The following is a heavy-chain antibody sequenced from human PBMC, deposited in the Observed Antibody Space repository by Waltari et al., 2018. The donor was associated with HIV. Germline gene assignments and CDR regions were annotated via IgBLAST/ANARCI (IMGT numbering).Heavy chain of an antibody. CDR3: ARGGWELRDFDY. CDR1: GFTFADYG. J-gene: IGHJ4*02. CDR2: INWKGGST. V-gene: IGHV3-20*04. D-gene: IGHD1-26*01. Sequence: EVQLVESGGGVVRPGGSLRLSCAASGFTFADYGMSWVRQAPGKGLEWVSGINWKGGSTGYADSVKGRFTISRDNAKNSLYLQMNSLRAEDTALYYCARGGWELRDFDYWGQGTLVTVSS.